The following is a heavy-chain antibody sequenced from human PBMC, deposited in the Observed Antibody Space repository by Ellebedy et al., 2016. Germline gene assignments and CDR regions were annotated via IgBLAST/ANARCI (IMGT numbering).Heavy chain of an antibody. J-gene: IGHJ3*02. CDR2: FDPEDGET. Sequence: ASVKVSXXVSGYTLTELSMHWVRQAPGKGLEWMGGFDPEDGETIYAQKFQGRVTMTEDTSTDTAYMELSSLRSEDTAVYYCAKALDYYDSSGYYYPAAFDIWGQGTMVTVSS. V-gene: IGHV1-24*01. CDR1: GYTLTELS. D-gene: IGHD3-22*01. CDR3: AKALDYYDSSGYYYPAAFDI.